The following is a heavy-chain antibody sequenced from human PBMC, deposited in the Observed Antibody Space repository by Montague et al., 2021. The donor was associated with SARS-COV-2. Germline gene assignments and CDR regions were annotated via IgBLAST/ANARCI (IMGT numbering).Heavy chain of an antibody. D-gene: IGHD3-3*01. CDR1: GFTFDDYA. J-gene: IGHJ4*02. CDR2: ISWDGSST. V-gene: IGHV3-43D*03. CDR3: AKTDFWSGYYFDY. Sequence: SLRLSCAASGFTFDDYAMHWVRQAPGKGLEWVSLISWDGSSTYYADSVKGRFTISRDNSKNSLYLQMNSLRAEDTALYYCAKTDFWSGYYFDYWGQGTLVTVSS.